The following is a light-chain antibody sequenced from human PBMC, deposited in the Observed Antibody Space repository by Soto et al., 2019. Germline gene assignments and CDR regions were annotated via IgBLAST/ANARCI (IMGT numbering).Light chain of an antibody. CDR2: GAS. J-gene: IGKJ5*01. V-gene: IGKV3-15*01. CDR3: QQYNNWPIT. CDR1: QSVSSSY. Sequence: EIVLTQSPGTLSLSPGERATLSFRASQSVSSSYLAWYQQKPGQAPRLLISGASTRATGIPARFSGSGSGTEFTLTISSLQSEDFAVYYCQQYNNWPITFGQGTRLEIK.